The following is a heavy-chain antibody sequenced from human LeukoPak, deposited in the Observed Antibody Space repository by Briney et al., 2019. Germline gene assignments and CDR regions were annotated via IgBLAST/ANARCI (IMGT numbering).Heavy chain of an antibody. D-gene: IGHD6-13*01. CDR2: ISSSSSYI. V-gene: IGHV3-21*01. Sequence: PGGSLRLSCAASGFTFSSYSINWVRQAPGKGLEWVSSISSSSSYIYYADSVKGRFTISRDNAKNSLYLQMNSLRAEDTAVYYCARLGGIAAAGNFDYWGQGTLVTVSS. J-gene: IGHJ4*02. CDR1: GFTFSSYS. CDR3: ARLGGIAAAGNFDY.